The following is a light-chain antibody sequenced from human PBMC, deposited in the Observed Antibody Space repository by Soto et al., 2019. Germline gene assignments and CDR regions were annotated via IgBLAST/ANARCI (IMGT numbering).Light chain of an antibody. V-gene: IGLV2-14*01. J-gene: IGLJ1*01. CDR3: SSYTTSSTYV. Sequence: QSALTQPASVSGSPGQSITISCIGTSGDVGNYNYVSWYQQHPGKVPKLMIYEVSNRPSGVSHRFSGSKSGNTASLTISGLQAEDEADYYCSSYTTSSTYVFXTGTKLTVL. CDR1: SGDVGNYNY. CDR2: EVS.